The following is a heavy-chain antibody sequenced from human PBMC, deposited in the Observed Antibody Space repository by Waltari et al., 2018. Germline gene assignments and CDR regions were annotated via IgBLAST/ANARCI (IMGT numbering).Heavy chain of an antibody. CDR1: GYRFTRQW. D-gene: IGHD2-2*01. Sequence: EVQLVQSGAEVKKPEESLRSSWGGSGYRFTRQWIRGGRQRPGKGLEWGGRIDPSDSFRNYGPAFEGHVTISVDQSLRTAYLQWDSLKASDTAIYYCVRHRTTYPLEIDYWGQGTLVTVSS. CDR3: VRHRTTYPLEIDY. J-gene: IGHJ4*02. V-gene: IGHV5-10-1*01. CDR2: IDPSDSFR.